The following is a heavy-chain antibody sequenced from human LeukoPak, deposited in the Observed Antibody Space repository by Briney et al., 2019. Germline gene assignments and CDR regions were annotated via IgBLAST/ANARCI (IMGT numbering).Heavy chain of an antibody. CDR1: GDSSSNSIYY. J-gene: IGHJ4*02. CDR3: ARVGGWELPKWLYFDY. D-gene: IGHD1-26*01. V-gene: IGHV4-39*07. Sequence: SETPSLTCTVSGDSSSNSIYYWGWIRQPPGKGLEWIGSIDYSGSTYYNPSLKSRATISIDTSKNQFSLQLSSVTAADTAVYYCARVGGWELPKWLYFDYWGQGTLVTVSS. CDR2: IDYSGST.